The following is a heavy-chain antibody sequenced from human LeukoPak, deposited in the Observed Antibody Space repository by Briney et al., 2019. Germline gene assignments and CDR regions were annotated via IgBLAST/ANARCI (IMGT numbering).Heavy chain of an antibody. CDR1: GFTFSSYA. J-gene: IGHJ4*02. CDR2: ISGSGGST. V-gene: IGHV3-23*01. CDR3: AKGWQQLVFGGGY. Sequence: PGGSLRLSCAASGFTFSSYAMSWVRQAPGKGLEWVSAISGSGGSTYYADSVKGRFTISRDNSRNTLYLQMNSLRAEDTAVYYCAKGWQQLVFGGGYWGQGTLVTVSS. D-gene: IGHD6-13*01.